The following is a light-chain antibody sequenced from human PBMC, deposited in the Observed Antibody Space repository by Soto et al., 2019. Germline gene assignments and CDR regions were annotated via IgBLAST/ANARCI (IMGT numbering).Light chain of an antibody. CDR1: SSDVGGYNY. Sequence: QSALTQPASVSGSPGQSITISCTGTSSDVGGYNYVSWYQQHPGKAPKLMIYDVSHRPSGVSNRFSGSKSGNTASLTISGRQAEDEAYYYCSSYTSSSTLIFGGGTKLTVL. V-gene: IGLV2-14*01. CDR3: SSYTSSSTLI. CDR2: DVS. J-gene: IGLJ2*01.